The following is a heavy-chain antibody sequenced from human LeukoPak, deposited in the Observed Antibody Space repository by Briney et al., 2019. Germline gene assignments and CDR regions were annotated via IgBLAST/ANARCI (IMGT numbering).Heavy chain of an antibody. CDR1: GFTFSSYA. CDR2: ISGSGGST. V-gene: IGHV3-23*01. J-gene: IGHJ4*02. CDR3: AKTIQLWKYYFDY. Sequence: GGSLRLSCAASGFTFSSYAMSWVRQAPGKGLEWVSAISGSGGSTYYADSVKGRFTISRDNSKNTLYLQMNSLRAEDTAVYCCAKTIQLWKYYFDYWGQGTLVTVSS. D-gene: IGHD5-18*01.